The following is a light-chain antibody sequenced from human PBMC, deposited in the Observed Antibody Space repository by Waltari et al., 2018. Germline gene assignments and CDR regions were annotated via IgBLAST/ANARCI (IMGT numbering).Light chain of an antibody. V-gene: IGLV1-47*01. CDR1: SSNIGDNY. Sequence: QSVLTQLPSASGTPGQGVTITCSGSSSNIGDNYVYWYQQFPGTSPKLLHHRNNQRPSGVPDRFSGSKSGTSAFLVISGLRSEDEADYHCATWDDSLSGWVFGGGTKVTVL. CDR3: ATWDDSLSGWV. J-gene: IGLJ3*02. CDR2: RNN.